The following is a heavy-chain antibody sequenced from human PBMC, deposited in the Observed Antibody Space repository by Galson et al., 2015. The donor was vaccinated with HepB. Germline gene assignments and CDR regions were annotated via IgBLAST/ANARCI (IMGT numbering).Heavy chain of an antibody. CDR2: ISGSGGST. V-gene: IGHV3-23*01. J-gene: IGHJ6*02. D-gene: IGHD6-6*01. Sequence: SLRLSCAASGFTFSSYAMSWVRQAPGKGLEWVLAISGSGGSTYYADSVKGRFTISRDNSKNTLYLQMNSLRAEDTAVYYCAKEIYIREYSSSSGVYGDYYYYYGMDVWGQGTTVTVSS. CDR3: AKEIYIREYSSSSGVYGDYYYYYGMDV. CDR1: GFTFSSYA.